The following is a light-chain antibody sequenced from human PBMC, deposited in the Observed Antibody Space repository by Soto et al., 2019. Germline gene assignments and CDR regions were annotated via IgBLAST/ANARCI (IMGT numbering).Light chain of an antibody. CDR2: EVS. CDR1: SSDVGGYNY. J-gene: IGLJ3*02. V-gene: IGLV2-14*01. Sequence: QSALTQPASVSGSPGQSITISCTGTSSDVGGYNYVSWYQQHPGKAPKLMIYEVSNRPSGVSNRFSGSKSGNTAPLTISGLQAEDEADYYCSSYTSSSTRVFGGGTKRTVL. CDR3: SSYTSSSTRV.